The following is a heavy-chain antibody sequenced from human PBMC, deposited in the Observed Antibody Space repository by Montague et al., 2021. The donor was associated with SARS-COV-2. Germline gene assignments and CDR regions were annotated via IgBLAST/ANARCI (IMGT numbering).Heavy chain of an antibody. D-gene: IGHD1-14*01. CDR3: ARGATTGPGICFDT. CDR2: IYYIGTT. CDR1: GGSISSRSHY. J-gene: IGHJ5*02. Sequence: SETLSLTCSVSGGSISSRSHYWGWIRQPPGKGLECVGSIYYIGTTFYNPSLKSRLAISIDTSKNQFSLKVTSVTAADTDVYYCARGATTGPGICFDTWGQGTLVTVSS. V-gene: IGHV4-39*01.